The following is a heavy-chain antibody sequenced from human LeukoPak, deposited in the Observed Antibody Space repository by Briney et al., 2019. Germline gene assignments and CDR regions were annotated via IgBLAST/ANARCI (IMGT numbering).Heavy chain of an antibody. CDR2: INPKSDGT. Sequence: ASVKVSCKASGYIFTDYYLHWVRQAPGQGLEWMGWINPKSDGTKYAQNFRGRVTMTWDTSISTAYMEVSSLTSDDTAMFYCARAFCVNDACYRSLDVWGKGTTVTVSS. CDR1: GYIFTDYY. D-gene: IGHD2-8*01. V-gene: IGHV1-2*02. J-gene: IGHJ6*04. CDR3: ARAFCVNDACYRSLDV.